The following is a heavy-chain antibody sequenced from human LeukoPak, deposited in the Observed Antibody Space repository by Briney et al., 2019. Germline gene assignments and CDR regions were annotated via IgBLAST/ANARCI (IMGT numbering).Heavy chain of an antibody. V-gene: IGHV4-34*01. CDR1: GGSFSGYY. Sequence: PSETLSLTCAVYGGSFSGYYWSWIRQPPGKGLEWIGEINHSGSTNYNPSLKSRVTISVDTSKNQFSLKLSSVTAADTAVYYCAREGPLVVTNNWFDPWGQGTLVTVSS. D-gene: IGHD4-23*01. CDR3: AREGPLVVTNNWFDP. J-gene: IGHJ5*02. CDR2: INHSGST.